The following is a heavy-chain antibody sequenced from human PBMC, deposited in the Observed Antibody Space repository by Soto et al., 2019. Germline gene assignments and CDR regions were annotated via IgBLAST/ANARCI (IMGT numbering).Heavy chain of an antibody. CDR1: GFTFSSYW. CDR3: AIEVGGSGWYSDY. V-gene: IGHV3-7*03. J-gene: IGHJ4*02. D-gene: IGHD6-19*01. Sequence: GGSLRLSCAASGFTFSSYWMSWVRQAPGKGLEWVANIKQDGSEKYYVDSVKGRFTISRDNAKNSLYLQMNSLRAEDTAVYYCAIEVGGSGWYSDYWGQGTLVTVSS. CDR2: IKQDGSEK.